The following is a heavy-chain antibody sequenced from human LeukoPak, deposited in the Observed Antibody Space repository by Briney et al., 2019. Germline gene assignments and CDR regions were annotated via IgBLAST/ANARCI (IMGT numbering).Heavy chain of an antibody. CDR1: GFTFSNAW. V-gene: IGHV3-15*01. D-gene: IGHD6-19*01. J-gene: IGHJ4*02. Sequence: GGSLRLSCAASGFTFSNAWMNWVRQAPGKGLEWVGRIKSETDGETTDYAAPVKDRFTISRDDSKDTLYLQMSSLQTEDTAVYYCTTHGLSSGWSLDYWGQGTLVTVSS. CDR3: TTHGLSSGWSLDY. CDR2: IKSETDGETT.